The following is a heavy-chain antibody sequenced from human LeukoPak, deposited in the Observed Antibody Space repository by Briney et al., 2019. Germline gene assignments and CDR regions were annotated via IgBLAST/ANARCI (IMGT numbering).Heavy chain of an antibody. CDR2: IYYSGST. CDR3: ARGGVYGVDWFDP. V-gene: IGHV4-39*07. J-gene: IGHJ5*02. Sequence: SETLSLTCTVSGGSISSSSYYWGWIRQPPGKGLEWIGSIYYSGSTYYNPSLKSRVTISVDTSKNQFSLKLSSVTAADTAVYYCARGGVYGVDWFDPWGQGTLVTVSS. D-gene: IGHD2-8*01. CDR1: GGSISSSSYY.